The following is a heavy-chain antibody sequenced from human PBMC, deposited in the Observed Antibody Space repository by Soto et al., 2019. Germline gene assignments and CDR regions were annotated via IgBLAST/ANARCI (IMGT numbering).Heavy chain of an antibody. CDR1: GFTFSSYG. CDR3: ARDLPAAPDDYRMLMAY. V-gene: IGHV3-30*03. CDR2: ISYDGNNK. J-gene: IGHJ4*02. D-gene: IGHD3-16*01. Sequence: PGGSLRLSCAVSGFTFSSYGMHWVRQAPGKGLEWVAVISYDGNNKYYGDSVKGRFTISRDNSKETLYLQMNSLRDEDTAVYYCARDLPAAPDDYRMLMAYWGQGTLVTVSS.